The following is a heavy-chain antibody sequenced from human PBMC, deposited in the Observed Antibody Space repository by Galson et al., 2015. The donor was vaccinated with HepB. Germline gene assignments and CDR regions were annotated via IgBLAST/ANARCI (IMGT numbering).Heavy chain of an antibody. CDR3: ARDLVGYDSSGYPFGY. J-gene: IGHJ4*02. CDR1: GFTFSSYS. D-gene: IGHD3-22*01. CDR2: ISSSSSTI. Sequence: SLRLSCAASGFTFSSYSMNWVRQAPGKGLEWVSYISSSSSTIYYADSVKGRFTISRDNAKNSLYLQMNSLRAEDTAVYYCARDLVGYDSSGYPFGYWGQGTLVTVSS. V-gene: IGHV3-48*04.